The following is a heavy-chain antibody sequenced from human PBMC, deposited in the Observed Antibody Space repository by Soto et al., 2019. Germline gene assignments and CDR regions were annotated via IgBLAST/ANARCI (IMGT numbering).Heavy chain of an antibody. V-gene: IGHV4-31*03. CDR3: AYIAAAGPSFDY. CDR2: IYYSGST. J-gene: IGHJ4*02. Sequence: QVQLQESGPGLVKPSQTLSLTCTVSGGSISSGGYYWSWIRQHPGKGLEWIGYIYYSGSTYYNPSLQSRVTISVDPSKNQFSLKLSSVTAADTAVYYCAYIAAAGPSFDYWGQGTLVTVSS. CDR1: GGSISSGGYY. D-gene: IGHD6-13*01.